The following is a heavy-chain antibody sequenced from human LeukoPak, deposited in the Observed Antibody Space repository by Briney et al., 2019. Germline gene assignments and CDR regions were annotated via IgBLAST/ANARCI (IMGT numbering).Heavy chain of an antibody. J-gene: IGHJ4*02. Sequence: ASVKVSCKVSGYTLAELSMHWVRQAPGEGLEWMGGFDPEDGETIYAQKFQGRVTMTEDTSTDTAYMELSSLRSEDTAVYYCATGHHYYDSSGYFRDSDYWGQGTLVTVSS. CDR2: FDPEDGET. D-gene: IGHD3-22*01. CDR3: ATGHHYYDSSGYFRDSDY. CDR1: GYTLAELS. V-gene: IGHV1-24*01.